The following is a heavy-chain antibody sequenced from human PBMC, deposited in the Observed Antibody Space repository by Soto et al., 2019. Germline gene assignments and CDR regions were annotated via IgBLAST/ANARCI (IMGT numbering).Heavy chain of an antibody. CDR2: IYYSGST. D-gene: IGHD3-22*01. CDR1: GGSISSSIYY. J-gene: IGHJ6*02. V-gene: IGHV4-39*01. CDR3: ASRLNYYDSSILGYYYYGMDV. Sequence: PSETLSLTCTVSGGSISSSIYYWGWIRQPPGKGLEWIGSIYYSGSTYYNPSLKSRVTISVDTSKNQFSLKLSSVTAADTAVYYCASRLNYYDSSILGYYYYGMDVWGQGTTVTVSS.